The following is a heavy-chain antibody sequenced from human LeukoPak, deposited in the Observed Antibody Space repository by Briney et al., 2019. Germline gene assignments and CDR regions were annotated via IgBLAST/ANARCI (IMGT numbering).Heavy chain of an antibody. Sequence: SETLSLTCTVSGASISNYYWGWIRQSPGKGLEWIGYIYYSGTTNYNPSLKSRVSMSGDTSRNQLSLKLSSVTAADTAVYYCARGPVGGTTYNDGDAFDIWGQGTMVTVSS. D-gene: IGHD1-7*01. CDR1: GASISNYY. CDR3: ARGPVGGTTYNDGDAFDI. CDR2: IYYSGTT. V-gene: IGHV4-59*01. J-gene: IGHJ3*02.